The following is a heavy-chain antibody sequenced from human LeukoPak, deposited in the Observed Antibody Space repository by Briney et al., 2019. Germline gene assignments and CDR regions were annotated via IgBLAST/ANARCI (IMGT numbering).Heavy chain of an antibody. D-gene: IGHD2-2*01. CDR3: ARGDCTSISCFTFDS. CDR2: ITYSGGNT. J-gene: IGHJ4*02. Sequence: GGSLRLSCAASGFTFSSYAMTWVRQAPGKGLEWVSITYSGGNTYLADSVKGRFTISRDISKNTLYLQMNNLRAEDTAVYSCARGDCTSISCFTFDSWGQGTQVTVSS. CDR1: GFTFSSYA. V-gene: IGHV3-23*01.